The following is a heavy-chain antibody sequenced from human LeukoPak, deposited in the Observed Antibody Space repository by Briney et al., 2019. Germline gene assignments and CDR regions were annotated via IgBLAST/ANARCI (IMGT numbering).Heavy chain of an antibody. CDR1: GGSISSYY. CDR2: IYYIGST. J-gene: IGHJ4*02. CDR3: ARYSSWYVDY. Sequence: PSETLSLTCTVSGGSISSYYWSWIRQPPGKGLEWIGYIYYIGSTNYNPSLKSRVTISVDTSKNQFSLKLRSVTAADTAVYYCARYSSWYVDYWGQGTLVTVSS. V-gene: IGHV4-59*01. D-gene: IGHD6-13*01.